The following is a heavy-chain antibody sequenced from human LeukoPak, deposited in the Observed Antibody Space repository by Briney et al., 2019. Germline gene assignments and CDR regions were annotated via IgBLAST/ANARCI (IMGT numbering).Heavy chain of an antibody. CDR1: GYTFTGYY. V-gene: IGHV3-30*02. CDR2: IRYDGSNK. D-gene: IGHD3-3*01. CDR3: AKAFTYYDFWSGYDY. Sequence: SCKASGYTFTGYYMHWVRQAPGKGLEWVAFIRYDGSNKYYADSVKGRFTISRDNSKNTLYLQMNSLRAEDTAVYYCAKAFTYYDFWSGYDYWGQGTLVTVSS. J-gene: IGHJ4*02.